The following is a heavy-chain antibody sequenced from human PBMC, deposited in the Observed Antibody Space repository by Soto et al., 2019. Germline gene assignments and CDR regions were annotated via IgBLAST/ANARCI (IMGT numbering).Heavy chain of an antibody. CDR3: ARVPRNGDYLDY. V-gene: IGHV3-7*03. Sequence: GALRLSCAASGFTFSTYWMTWVRQAPGEGLEWVANIKQDGSEEYYVDSVKGRLTISRDNAKNSLYLQMRSVRAEDTAVYFCARVPRNGDYLDYWGQGTLVTVSS. CDR1: GFTFSTYW. D-gene: IGHD4-17*01. CDR2: IKQDGSEE. J-gene: IGHJ4*02.